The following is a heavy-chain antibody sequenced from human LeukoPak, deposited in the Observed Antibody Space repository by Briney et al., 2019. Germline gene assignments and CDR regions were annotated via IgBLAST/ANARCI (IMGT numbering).Heavy chain of an antibody. V-gene: IGHV5-51*07. CDR1: GYSFTNYW. D-gene: IGHD6-19*01. J-gene: IGHJ4*02. Sequence: GEPLKISCKGSGYSFTNYWIGWVQQMPGKGLEWMGIIYPRDSDTRYSPSFQGQVTISADKSISTAYLQWSSLKASDTAMYYCARRVSSGWYYFDYWGQGTLVTVSS. CDR2: IYPRDSDT. CDR3: ARRVSSGWYYFDY.